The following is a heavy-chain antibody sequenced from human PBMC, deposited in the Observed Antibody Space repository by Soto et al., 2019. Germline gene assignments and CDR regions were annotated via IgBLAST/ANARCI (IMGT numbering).Heavy chain of an antibody. Sequence: GGSLRLSCAASGFTFSSYDMHWVRQATGKGLEWVSAIGTAGDTYYPGSVKGRFTISRENAKNSLYLQMNSLRAGDTDVYYLARAFHGWTYYDFWSGLYGMDVWGQGTTVTVSS. CDR2: IGTAGDT. J-gene: IGHJ6*02. D-gene: IGHD3-3*01. CDR1: GFTFSSYD. CDR3: ARAFHGWTYYDFWSGLYGMDV. V-gene: IGHV3-13*01.